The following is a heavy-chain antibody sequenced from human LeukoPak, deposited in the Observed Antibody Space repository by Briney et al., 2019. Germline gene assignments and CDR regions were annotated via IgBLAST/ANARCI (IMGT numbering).Heavy chain of an antibody. CDR3: ARTSTYGDYDY. CDR1: GFTFSSYTFSTYA. V-gene: IGHV3-48*01. J-gene: IGHJ4*02. CDR2: ISGDTSTK. D-gene: IGHD4-17*01. Sequence: PGGSLRLSCAASGFTFSSYTFSTYAMNWVRQAPGKRLEWVSYISGDTSTKYYADSVKGRFTISRDVAKSSLYLQMNSLRAEDTAIYYCARTSTYGDYDYWGQGTLVTVSS.